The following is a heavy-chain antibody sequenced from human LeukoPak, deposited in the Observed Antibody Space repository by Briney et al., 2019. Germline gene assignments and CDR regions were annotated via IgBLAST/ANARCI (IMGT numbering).Heavy chain of an antibody. D-gene: IGHD2-8*01. CDR3: AGSLGYCTSNVCYLKY. CDR2: INPNSGGT. J-gene: IGHJ4*02. CDR1: GYTFTGYY. Sequence: ASVKASCKASGYTFTGYYMHWVRQAPGQGLEWMGWINPNSGGTNYAQKFQGRVTMTRDTSISTAYMELSRLRSDDTAVYYCAGSLGYCTSNVCYLKYWGQGTLVTVSS. V-gene: IGHV1-2*02.